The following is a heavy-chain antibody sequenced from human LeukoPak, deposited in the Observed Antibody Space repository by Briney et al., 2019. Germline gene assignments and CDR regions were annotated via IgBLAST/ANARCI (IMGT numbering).Heavy chain of an antibody. Sequence: GRSLRLSCAASGFTFSSYAMHWVRQAPGKGLEWVAVISYDGSNKYYADSVKGRFTISRDNSKNTLYLQMNSQRAEDTAVYYCAKDESSGWYKDLDYWGQGTLVTVSP. V-gene: IGHV3-30*04. D-gene: IGHD6-19*01. J-gene: IGHJ4*02. CDR3: AKDESSGWYKDLDY. CDR1: GFTFSSYA. CDR2: ISYDGSNK.